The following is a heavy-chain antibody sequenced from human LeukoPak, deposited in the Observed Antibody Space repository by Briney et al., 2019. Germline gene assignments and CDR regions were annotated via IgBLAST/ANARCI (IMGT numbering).Heavy chain of an antibody. V-gene: IGHV3-66*02. Sequence: GGSLRLSCAASGFIVNYDYMTWVRQAPGKGLQWVSVIYADGTTKYADSVKGRFTISRDNSKNTVSLQMHSLRTEDTAVYHCARGASWYDYWGQGTLVTVSS. D-gene: IGHD6-13*01. CDR2: IYADGTT. CDR1: GFIVNYDY. CDR3: ARGASWYDY. J-gene: IGHJ4*02.